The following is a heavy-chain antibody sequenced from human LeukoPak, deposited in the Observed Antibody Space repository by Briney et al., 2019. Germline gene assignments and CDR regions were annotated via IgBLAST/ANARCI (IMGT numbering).Heavy chain of an antibody. CDR2: IFYSGNT. CDR3: ARLISPYGMDV. V-gene: IGHV4-59*01. CDR1: GGSISSDY. Sequence: PSETLSLTCTVSGGSISSDYWNWIRQPPGKGLEWIGYIFYSGNTNYTPSLKSRVTISVDTSKNQFSLKLSSVTAADTAVYYCARLISPYGMDVWGQGTTVTVSS. J-gene: IGHJ6*02. D-gene: IGHD3-10*01.